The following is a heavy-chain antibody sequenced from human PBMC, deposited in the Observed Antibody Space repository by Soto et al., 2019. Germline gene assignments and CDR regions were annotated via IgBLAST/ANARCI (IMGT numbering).Heavy chain of an antibody. V-gene: IGHV3-23*01. CDR3: VKGYWKGDV. D-gene: IGHD1-1*01. CDR2: ISGSGGSI. Sequence: EVQLLESGGGLVQPGGSLRLSCAASGFTFSTYAMNWVRQAPGNGLEWVSAISGSGGSIHYADSVKGRFTISRDNSKNTRYLPMNSLRDEVTAVYHCVKGYWKGDVWGQGTTVTVSS. J-gene: IGHJ6*02. CDR1: GFTFSTYA.